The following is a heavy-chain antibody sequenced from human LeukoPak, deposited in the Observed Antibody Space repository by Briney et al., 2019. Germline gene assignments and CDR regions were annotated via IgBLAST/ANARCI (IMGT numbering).Heavy chain of an antibody. CDR1: NYTFTNYG. Sequence: GASVKVSCKALNYTFTNYGIMWVRQAPGQGLEWMGWISAYTGNTMFAQKHQGRVALTTDTSTTTAYMELRSLRSDDTAVYYCARDLEPAPRCKSGGNCYPLYWGQGTLVTVSS. CDR3: ARDLEPAPRCKSGGNCYPLY. J-gene: IGHJ4*02. D-gene: IGHD2-15*01. V-gene: IGHV1-18*01. CDR2: ISAYTGNT.